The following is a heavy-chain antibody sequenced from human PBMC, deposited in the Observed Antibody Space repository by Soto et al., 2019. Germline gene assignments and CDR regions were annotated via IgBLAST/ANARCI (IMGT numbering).Heavy chain of an antibody. CDR2: IYHSGST. CDR1: GGSISSSNG. Sequence: SATQSLTCGVSGGSISSSNGWSWVRQPPGKGLEWIGEIYHSGSTNYNPSLKSRVTISVDKSKNQFSLKLSSVTAADTAVYYCARERDCSSTSCDPTFDYWGQGTLVTV. V-gene: IGHV4-4*02. D-gene: IGHD2-2*01. CDR3: ARERDCSSTSCDPTFDY. J-gene: IGHJ4*02.